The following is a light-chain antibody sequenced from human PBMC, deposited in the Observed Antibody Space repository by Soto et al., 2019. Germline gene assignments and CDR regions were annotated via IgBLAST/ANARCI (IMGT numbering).Light chain of an antibody. V-gene: IGLV2-11*01. CDR3: CSYAGSYSVK. J-gene: IGLJ2*01. CDR1: SSDVGNYNY. CDR2: DVN. Sequence: QSALTQPRSVAASRGQSATISCTGTSSDVGNYNYVSWYQQYPDKAPKIMIYDVNKLPSGVPDRFSASKSGNTASLTISGLQAEDEADYYCCSYAGSYSVKFGGGTKLTVL.